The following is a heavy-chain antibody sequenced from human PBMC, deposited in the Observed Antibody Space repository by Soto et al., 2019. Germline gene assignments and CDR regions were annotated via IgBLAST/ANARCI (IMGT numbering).Heavy chain of an antibody. V-gene: IGHV3-7*01. J-gene: IGHJ6*02. Sequence: GGSLRLSCAASGFTFSDSWMVWVRQAPGKGPEWVANIKQDGSEKNYVDSVKGRFTISRDNAKNSLYLQMNSLRAEDTAVYYCASLGRHGWGQGTTVTVSS. CDR3: ASLGRHG. CDR1: GFTFSDSW. CDR2: IKQDGSEK. D-gene: IGHD3-16*01.